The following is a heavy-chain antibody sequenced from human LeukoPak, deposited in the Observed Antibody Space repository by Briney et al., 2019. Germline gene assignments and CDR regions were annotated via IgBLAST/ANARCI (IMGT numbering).Heavy chain of an antibody. J-gene: IGHJ4*02. Sequence: SETLSLTCTVSGGSISRYYWSWIRQPPGKGLEWIGYIYYSGSTNYNPSLKSRVTISVDTSKNQFSLKLSSVTAADTAVYYCARAPSNYYDSSGYRFDYWGQGTLVTVSS. V-gene: IGHV4-59*01. D-gene: IGHD3-22*01. CDR1: GGSISRYY. CDR2: IYYSGST. CDR3: ARAPSNYYDSSGYRFDY.